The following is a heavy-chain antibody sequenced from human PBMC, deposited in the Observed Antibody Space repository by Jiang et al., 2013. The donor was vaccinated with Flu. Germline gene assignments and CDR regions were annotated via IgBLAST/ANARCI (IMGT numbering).Heavy chain of an antibody. CDR3: ARSTVEHW. Sequence: VQLVESGGGVVQPGRSLRLSCAASGFTFSSHAMHWVRQAPGKGLQWVTLISSDGIDKYYADSVKGRFTISRDTSENTLYLQMDSLRPEDTAVYYCARSTVEHW. D-gene: IGHD1-26*01. V-gene: IGHV3-30-3*01. J-gene: IGHJ2*01. CDR2: ISSDGIDK. CDR1: GFTFSSHA.